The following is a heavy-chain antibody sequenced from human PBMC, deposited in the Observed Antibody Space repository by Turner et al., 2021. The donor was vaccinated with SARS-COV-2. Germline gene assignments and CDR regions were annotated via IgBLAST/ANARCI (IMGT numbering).Heavy chain of an antibody. V-gene: IGHV3-33*01. CDR2: IWYDGINK. D-gene: IGHD1-26*01. Sequence: QVQLVESGGGVVQPGRALTLSCAASGFTFSSYGMHWVRQAPGKGLEWVAVIWYDGINKYYGDSVKGRFTISRDNSKNTLYLQMNSLRAEDTAVYYCARDMGPVGRDAFDIWGQGTMVTISS. J-gene: IGHJ3*02. CDR3: ARDMGPVGRDAFDI. CDR1: GFTFSSYG.